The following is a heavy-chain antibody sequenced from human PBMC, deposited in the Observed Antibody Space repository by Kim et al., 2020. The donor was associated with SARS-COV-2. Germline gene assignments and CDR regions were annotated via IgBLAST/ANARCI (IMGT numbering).Heavy chain of an antibody. CDR2: TYHTGTT. J-gene: IGHJ4*02. CDR3: VRVASDDNLTGYF. CDR1: GDSISSNNW. D-gene: IGHD3-9*01. Sequence: SETLSLTCAVSGDSISSNNWWVWVRQPPGKGLEWIGETYHTGTTNYNPTLESRITLSVDKSKNQFSLELSSVTAADTAIYYCVRVASDDNLTGYFWGQRTLVTVSS. V-gene: IGHV4-4*02.